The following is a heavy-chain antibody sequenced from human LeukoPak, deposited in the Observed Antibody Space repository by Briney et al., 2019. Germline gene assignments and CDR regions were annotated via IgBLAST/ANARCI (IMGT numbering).Heavy chain of an antibody. CDR1: GFTVSSNY. D-gene: IGHD2-15*01. J-gene: IGHJ4*02. Sequence: GGSLRLSCAASGFTVSSNYMSWVRQAPGKGLEWVSVLFSGGSSYYAESVDGRFINSRDNSKNTFYLQMNSLRAEDTAVYYCARDLFGEDIVVVVSAYWGQGTLVIVSS. CDR3: ARDLFGEDIVVVVSAY. V-gene: IGHV3-66*01. CDR2: LFSGGSS.